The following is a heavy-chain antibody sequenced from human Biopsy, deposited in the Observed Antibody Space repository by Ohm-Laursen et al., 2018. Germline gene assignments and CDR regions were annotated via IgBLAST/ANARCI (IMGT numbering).Heavy chain of an antibody. Sequence: SLRLSRAAPGFTFTSYAMHWVRQAPGKGLEWVAVISYDGSGEYYADSLQGRFIIFRDNPKNTVDLQTNSLRAEDTAVYFCARDGKRWDYSTYFSWHFDLWGRGTLVTVSS. CDR3: ARDGKRWDYSTYFSWHFDL. D-gene: IGHD4-11*01. V-gene: IGHV3-30*03. CDR2: ISYDGSGE. J-gene: IGHJ2*01. CDR1: GFTFTSYA.